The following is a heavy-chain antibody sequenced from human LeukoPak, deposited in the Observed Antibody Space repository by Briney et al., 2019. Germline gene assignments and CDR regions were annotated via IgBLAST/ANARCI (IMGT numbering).Heavy chain of an antibody. J-gene: IGHJ5*02. Sequence: PGGSLRLSCAASGFTFSSYAMHWVRQAPGKGLEWVAVISYDGSNKYYADSVKGRFTISRDTSKNTLYLQMNSLRAEDTALYYCAKASFRSSGKPPFDPWGQGTLVTVSS. CDR2: ISYDGSNK. CDR3: AKASFRSSGKPPFDP. V-gene: IGHV3-30*04. CDR1: GFTFSSYA. D-gene: IGHD3-10*01.